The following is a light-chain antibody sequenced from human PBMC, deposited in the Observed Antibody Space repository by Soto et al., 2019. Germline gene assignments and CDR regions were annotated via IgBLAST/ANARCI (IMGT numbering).Light chain of an antibody. CDR2: DVS. Sequence: QSALTQPASVSGSPGQSITISCTGSSSDIGDYKYVSWYKQHPGKAPKLMIYDVSNRPSGVSNRFSGSKSGNTASLTISGLQAEDEPDYYCSSYTSTNFVIFGGGTKLTVL. CDR3: SSYTSTNFVI. V-gene: IGLV2-14*01. CDR1: SSDIGDYKY. J-gene: IGLJ2*01.